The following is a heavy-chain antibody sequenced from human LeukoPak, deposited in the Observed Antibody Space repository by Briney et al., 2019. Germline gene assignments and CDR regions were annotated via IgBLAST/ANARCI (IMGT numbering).Heavy chain of an antibody. V-gene: IGHV1-2*02. J-gene: IGHJ4*02. CDR3: ARVMAAVTTADY. Sequence: ASVKVSCKASGYTFSGYYIHWVRQAPGQGLEWMGYINPNGGGTNYAQKFQGRVTMTRDTSISTAYMELGSLTPDDTAVYYCARVMAAVTTADYWGQGTLVTVSS. D-gene: IGHD4-17*01. CDR2: INPNGGGT. CDR1: GYTFSGYY.